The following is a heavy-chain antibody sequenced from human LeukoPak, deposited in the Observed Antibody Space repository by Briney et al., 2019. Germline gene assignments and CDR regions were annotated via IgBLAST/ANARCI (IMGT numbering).Heavy chain of an antibody. CDR2: MNPNSGNT. D-gene: IGHD1-26*01. Sequence: ASVKVSCKASGYTSTSYDINWVRQATGQGLEWMGWMNPNSGNTGYAQKFQGRVTMTRNTSISTAYMELSSLRSEDTAVYYCARVGGGSYYGYYYYGMDVWGQGTTVTVSS. J-gene: IGHJ6*02. V-gene: IGHV1-8*01. CDR3: ARVGGGSYYGYYYYGMDV. CDR1: GYTSTSYD.